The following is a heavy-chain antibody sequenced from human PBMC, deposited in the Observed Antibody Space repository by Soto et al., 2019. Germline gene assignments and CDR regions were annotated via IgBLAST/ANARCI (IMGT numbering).Heavy chain of an antibody. D-gene: IGHD4-17*01. CDR2: IYYTGGT. CDR3: ARVNRFTYGADV. CDR1: GGSISSDPYY. V-gene: IGHV4-31*03. Sequence: SETLSLTCTVSGGSISSDPYYWNWIRQHPGKGLEWIGYIYYTGGTYYNPSLKSRVTISVDGPEKQFSLNLSSVTAADTAVYFCARVNRFTYGADVWGQGTMVTVSS. J-gene: IGHJ3*01.